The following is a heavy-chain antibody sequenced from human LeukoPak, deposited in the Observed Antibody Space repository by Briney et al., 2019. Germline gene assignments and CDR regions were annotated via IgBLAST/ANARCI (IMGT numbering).Heavy chain of an antibody. J-gene: IGHJ4*02. Sequence: TGGSVRLSCAVSGFTFTDTYMTWIRQAPGKGLESLSYISPSGTDISYADSVKGRFTISRDNAKNSLYLQMTSLRAEDTAVYYCTRDPRRPDYWGQGTLVTVSS. CDR3: TRDPRRPDY. V-gene: IGHV3-11*01. CDR2: ISPSGTDI. CDR1: GFTFTDTY.